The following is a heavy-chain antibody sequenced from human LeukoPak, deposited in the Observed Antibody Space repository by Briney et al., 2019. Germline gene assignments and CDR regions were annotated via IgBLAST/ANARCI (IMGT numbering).Heavy chain of an antibody. Sequence: SETLSLTCAVYGGSFSGYYWSWIRQPPGKGLEWIGSISNSGSTYYNPSLKSRVTISVDTSNNQFSLKLSSVTAADTAVYYCATTTIRLGYWGQGTLVTVSS. CDR3: ATTTIRLGY. CDR1: GGSFSGYY. CDR2: ISNSGST. D-gene: IGHD1-26*01. V-gene: IGHV4-34*01. J-gene: IGHJ4*02.